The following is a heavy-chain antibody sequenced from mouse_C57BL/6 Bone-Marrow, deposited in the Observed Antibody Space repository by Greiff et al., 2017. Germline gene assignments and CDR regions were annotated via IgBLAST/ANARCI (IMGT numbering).Heavy chain of an antibody. Sequence: EVQLVESGGGLVKPGGSLKLSCAASGFTFSSYAMSWVRQTPEKRLEWVATISDGGSYTYYPDNVKGRFTISRDNAKNNLYLQMSHLKSEDTAMYYCARMSITPYFDYWGQGTTLTVSS. CDR1: GFTFSSYA. D-gene: IGHD1-1*01. CDR2: ISDGGSYT. CDR3: ARMSITPYFDY. V-gene: IGHV5-4*01. J-gene: IGHJ2*01.